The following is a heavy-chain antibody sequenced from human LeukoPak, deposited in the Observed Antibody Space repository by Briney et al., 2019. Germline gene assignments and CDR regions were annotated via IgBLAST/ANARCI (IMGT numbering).Heavy chain of an antibody. D-gene: IGHD1-20*01. Sequence: GESLKISCKGSGYSFTSYRIGWVRQMPGEGLEWMGIIYPGDSDTRYSPSFQGQVTISVDKSISTAYLQWSSLKASDTAMYYCARREGITGNTKWFDPWGQGTLVTVSS. V-gene: IGHV5-51*01. J-gene: IGHJ5*02. CDR3: ARREGITGNTKWFDP. CDR1: GYSFTSYR. CDR2: IYPGDSDT.